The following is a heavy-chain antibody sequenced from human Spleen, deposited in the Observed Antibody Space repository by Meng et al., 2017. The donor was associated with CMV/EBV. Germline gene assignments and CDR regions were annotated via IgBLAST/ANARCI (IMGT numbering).Heavy chain of an antibody. J-gene: IGHJ6*02. CDR1: GYSFTSYW. CDR3: ARHEYSSPTHYYYYYGMDA. V-gene: IGHV5-51*01. D-gene: IGHD6-6*01. CDR2: IYPGDSDT. Sequence: GESLKISCKGSGYSFTSYWIGWVRQMPGKGLEWMGIIYPGDSDTRYSPSFQGQVTISADKSISTAYLQWSSLKASDTAMYYCARHEYSSPTHYYYYYGMDAWGQGTTVTVSS.